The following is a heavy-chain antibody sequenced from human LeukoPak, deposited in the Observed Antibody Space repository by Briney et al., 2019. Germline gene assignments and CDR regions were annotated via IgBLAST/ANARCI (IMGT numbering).Heavy chain of an antibody. D-gene: IGHD5-18*01. CDR1: GFTFDDYG. Sequence: PGGSLRLSCAASGFTFDDYGMTWVRQVPGKGLEWVSGINWNGGSTGYGDSVKGRFTISRDNAKNSLYLQMNSLRAEDTALYHCARGSGYSYGSPFDYWGQGTLVTVSS. CDR2: INWNGGST. V-gene: IGHV3-20*01. CDR3: ARGSGYSYGSPFDY. J-gene: IGHJ4*02.